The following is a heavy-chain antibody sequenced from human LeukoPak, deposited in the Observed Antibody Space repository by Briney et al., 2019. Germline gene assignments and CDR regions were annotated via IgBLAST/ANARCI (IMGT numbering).Heavy chain of an antibody. CDR1: GFTFSDYY. V-gene: IGHV3-11*04. CDR2: ISSSGSTI. D-gene: IGHD6-13*01. J-gene: IGHJ6*03. CDR3: ASKAAAGTGYYYYYMDV. Sequence: GGSLRLSCAASGFTFSDYYMSWIRQAPAKGPEWVSYISSSGSTIYYADSVKGRFTISRDNAKNSLYLQMNSLRAEDTAVYYRASKAAAGTGYYYYYMDVWGKGTTVTVSS.